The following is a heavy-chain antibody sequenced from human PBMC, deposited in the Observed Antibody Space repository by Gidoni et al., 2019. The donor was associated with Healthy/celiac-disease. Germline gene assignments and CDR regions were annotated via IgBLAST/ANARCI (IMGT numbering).Heavy chain of an antibody. J-gene: IGHJ4*02. D-gene: IGHD4-17*01. CDR2: ISGSGGST. CDR3: AKDLHDYGDLLRYFDY. V-gene: IGHV3-23*01. CDR1: GFTFSSYA. Sequence: EVQLLESGGGLVQPGGSLRLSCAASGFTFSSYAMSWVRQAPGKGLEWVSAISGSGGSTYYADSVKGRFTISRDNSKNTLYLQMNSLRAEDTAVYYCAKDLHDYGDLLRYFDYWGQGTLVTVSS.